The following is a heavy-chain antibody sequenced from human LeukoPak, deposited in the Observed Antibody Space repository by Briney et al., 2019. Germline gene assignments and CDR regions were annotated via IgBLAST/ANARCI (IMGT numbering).Heavy chain of an antibody. Sequence: GGSLRLSCATSGFTFSSYAMNWVRQAPGKGLEWVAFIRYDGSNKYYADSVKGRFTISRDNSKNTLYLQMNSLRAEDTAVYDCAELGLKFCSSTSSPEGLYYFDYWAQETLVPVSS. D-gene: IGHD2-2*01. CDR2: IRYDGSNK. V-gene: IGHV3-30*02. J-gene: IGHJ4*02. CDR1: GFTFSSYA. CDR3: AELGLKFCSSTSSPEGLYYFDY.